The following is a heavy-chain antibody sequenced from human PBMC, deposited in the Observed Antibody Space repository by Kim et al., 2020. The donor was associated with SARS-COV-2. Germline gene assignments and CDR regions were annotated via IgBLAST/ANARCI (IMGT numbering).Heavy chain of an antibody. CDR1: GGSISTTRCY. J-gene: IGHJ4*02. Sequence: SETLSLTCSVSGGSISTTRCYWGWIRQPPGKGLEWIGSIHFGGNIFYNSSLQSRVTLSLDTSKNQVSLSLSSLTAADAAVYYCARHRGDGYGYLYVHNWGQGTLVTVSS. D-gene: IGHD5-18*01. CDR3: ARHRGDGYGYLYVHN. V-gene: IGHV4-39*01. CDR2: IHFGGNI.